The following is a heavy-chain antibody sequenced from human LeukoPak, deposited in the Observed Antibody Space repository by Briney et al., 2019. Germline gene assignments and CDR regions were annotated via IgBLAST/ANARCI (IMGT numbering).Heavy chain of an antibody. CDR1: GYTLTNHY. J-gene: IGHJ5*02. CDR2: INPTNGIA. Sequence: GASVKVSCKASGYTLTNHYMHWLRQTPRRGLEGRGGINPTNGIAVYGQAFQGRVTMTSDTSISTAYMELTNLRSDDPGVYYCAKEGYSNGPDLWGPGSLVTVSS. V-gene: IGHV1-2*02. D-gene: IGHD5-12*01. CDR3: AKEGYSNGPDL.